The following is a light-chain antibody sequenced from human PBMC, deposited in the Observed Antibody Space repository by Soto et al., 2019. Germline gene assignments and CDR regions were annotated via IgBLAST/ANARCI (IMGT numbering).Light chain of an antibody. V-gene: IGLV2-14*01. CDR3: SSDTGSSTYV. Sequence: QSVLTQPASVSGSPGQSITISCTGTSSDVGGYNYVSWYQQHPGKAPKLMIYDVSNRPSGVSNRFSGSKSGNTASLTISGLQAEDEADYYCSSDTGSSTYVFGPGTKLTVL. CDR2: DVS. J-gene: IGLJ1*01. CDR1: SSDVGGYNY.